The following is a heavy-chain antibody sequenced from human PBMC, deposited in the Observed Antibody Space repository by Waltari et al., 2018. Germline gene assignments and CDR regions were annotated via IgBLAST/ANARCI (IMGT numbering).Heavy chain of an antibody. V-gene: IGHV4-38-2*01. CDR1: GFSFSSGYY. D-gene: IGHD3-10*01. J-gene: IGHJ6*03. CDR3: ARGDLDNYSYYYMDV. CDR2: IYHSGST. Sequence: QVQLQESGPGLVKPSETLSLTCAVSGFSFSSGYYWGWIRQFPGKGLEWIGSIYHSGSTYYNPSLKSRVTISVDTSKNQFSLKLTSVTAADTAVYYCARGDLDNYSYYYMDVWGKGTTVTVSS.